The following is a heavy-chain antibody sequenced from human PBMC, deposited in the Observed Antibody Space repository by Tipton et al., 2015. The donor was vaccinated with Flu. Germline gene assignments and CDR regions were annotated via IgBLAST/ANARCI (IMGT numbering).Heavy chain of an antibody. J-gene: IGHJ4*02. D-gene: IGHD3-3*01. V-gene: IGHV3-33*01. CDR2: IWYDGSNK. Sequence: SLRLSCAASGFTFSSYGMHWVRQAPGKGLEWVAVIWYDGSNKYYADSVKGRFTISRDNSKNTLYLQMNSLRAEDTAVYYCARSPYDFWSGYYVDYWGQGTLVTVSS. CDR1: GFTFSSYG. CDR3: ARSPYDFWSGYYVDY.